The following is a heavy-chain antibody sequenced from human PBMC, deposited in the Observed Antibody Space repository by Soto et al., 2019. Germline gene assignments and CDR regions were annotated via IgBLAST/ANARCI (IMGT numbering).Heavy chain of an antibody. J-gene: IGHJ6*02. CDR1: GGTIRSGGYS. CDR3: ARDEMVVATGSRTWHYYYGMDV. D-gene: IGHD2-15*01. CDR2: MYHSGST. Sequence: PSETLSLTCAVSGGTIRSGGYSWSWIRQPPGKGLEWIGYMYHSGSTYYNPSLKSRVTISIDRSKNQFSLKLSSVTAADTAVYYCARDEMVVATGSRTWHYYYGMDVWGQGTTVTVSS. V-gene: IGHV4-30-2*01.